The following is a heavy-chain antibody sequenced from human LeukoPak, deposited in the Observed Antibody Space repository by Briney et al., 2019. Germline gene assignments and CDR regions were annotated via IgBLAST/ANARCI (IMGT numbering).Heavy chain of an antibody. CDR1: GGSFSDYY. D-gene: IGHD2-2*01. J-gene: IGHJ4*02. Sequence: PSETLSLTCAVYGGSFSDYYWSWIRQPPGKGLEWIGEINHSGSTNYNPSLKSRVTISVDTSKNQFSLKLSSVTAADTAVYYCARGVPAATQSSFDYWGQGTLVTVSS. V-gene: IGHV4-34*01. CDR2: INHSGST. CDR3: ARGVPAATQSSFDY.